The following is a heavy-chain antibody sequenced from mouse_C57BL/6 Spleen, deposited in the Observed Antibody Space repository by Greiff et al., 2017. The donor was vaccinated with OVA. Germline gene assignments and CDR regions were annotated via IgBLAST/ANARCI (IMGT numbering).Heavy chain of an antibody. CDR1: GFTFSSYT. Sequence: VESGGGLVKPGGSLKLSCAASGFTFSSYTMSWVRQTPEKRLEWVATISGGGGNTYYPDSVKGRFTISRDNAKNTLYLQMSSLRSEDTALYYCARQFYGNYAGFAYWGQGTLVTVSA. J-gene: IGHJ3*01. D-gene: IGHD2-1*01. CDR2: ISGGGGNT. CDR3: ARQFYGNYAGFAY. V-gene: IGHV5-9*01.